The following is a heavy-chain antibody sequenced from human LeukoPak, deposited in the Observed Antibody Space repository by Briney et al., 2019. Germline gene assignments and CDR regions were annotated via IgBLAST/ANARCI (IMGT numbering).Heavy chain of an antibody. V-gene: IGHV3-23*01. Sequence: PGGSLRLSCAASGFTFSSYAMSWVRQAPGKGLEWVSAISGSGGSTYYADSVKGRFTISRDNSKNALYLQMNSLRAEDTAVYYCAKGYIAAAEGNWFDPWGQGTLVTVSS. CDR2: ISGSGGST. J-gene: IGHJ5*02. D-gene: IGHD6-13*01. CDR3: AKGYIAAAEGNWFDP. CDR1: GFTFSSYA.